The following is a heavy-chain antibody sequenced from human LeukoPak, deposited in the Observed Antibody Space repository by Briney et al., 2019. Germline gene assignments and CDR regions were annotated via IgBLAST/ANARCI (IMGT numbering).Heavy chain of an antibody. D-gene: IGHD3-16*01. Sequence: ASVKVSCKASGYTFTSYDINWVRQATGQGLEWMGWMNPNSGNTGYAQKFQGRVTITRNISISTAYMELSSLRSEDTAVYYCARGIAEPSGGPYYYYYMDVWGKGTTVTVSS. V-gene: IGHV1-8*03. CDR3: ARGIAEPSGGPYYYYYMDV. CDR2: MNPNSGNT. CDR1: GYTFTSYD. J-gene: IGHJ6*03.